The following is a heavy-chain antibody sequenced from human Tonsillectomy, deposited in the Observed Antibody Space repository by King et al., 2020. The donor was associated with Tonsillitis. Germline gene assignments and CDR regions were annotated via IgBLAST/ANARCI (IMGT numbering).Heavy chain of an antibody. CDR3: TRLHPYGSRGYYYPFDY. Sequence: QLVQSGAEVKKPGESLKISCKGSGYTFTNYWIGWVRQMPGKGLEWRGIIYPDDSDTKYSPSFQGQVTISSHKSISTTNLQWSSLTASDSAMYYCTRLHPYGSRGYYYPFDYWGQGTLVTVSS. J-gene: IGHJ4*02. CDR1: GYTFTNYW. CDR2: IYPDDSDT. V-gene: IGHV5-51*01. D-gene: IGHD3-10*01.